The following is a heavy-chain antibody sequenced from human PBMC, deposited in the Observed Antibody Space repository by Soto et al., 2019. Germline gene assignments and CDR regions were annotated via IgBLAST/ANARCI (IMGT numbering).Heavy chain of an antibody. D-gene: IGHD3-3*01. V-gene: IGHV4-38-2*01. CDR3: ARTGTYSAFWSADY. Sequence: XETLSLTCVVSGDSLSNNYYWGWIRQSPGKGLEWLGSIWHSGATYYNPSLKSRVALSIDASRSQFSLRLSSVTAADTAVYYCARTGTYSAFWSADYWGQGPLVTVSS. CDR2: IWHSGAT. J-gene: IGHJ4*02. CDR1: GDSLSNNYY.